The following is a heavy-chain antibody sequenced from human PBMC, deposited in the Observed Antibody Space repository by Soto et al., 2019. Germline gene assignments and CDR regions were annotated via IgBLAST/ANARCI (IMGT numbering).Heavy chain of an antibody. D-gene: IGHD5-18*01. CDR1: GGSISSSSYY. CDR3: ARHEDTAMVWLIGGMDV. V-gene: IGHV4-39*01. CDR2: IYYSGST. Sequence: QLQLQESGPGLVKPSETLSLTCTVSGGSISSSSYYWGWIRQPPGKGLEWIGSIYYSGSTYYNPSLKSRVTISVDTSKNQFSLKLSSVTAADTAVYYCARHEDTAMVWLIGGMDVWGQGTTVTVSS. J-gene: IGHJ6*02.